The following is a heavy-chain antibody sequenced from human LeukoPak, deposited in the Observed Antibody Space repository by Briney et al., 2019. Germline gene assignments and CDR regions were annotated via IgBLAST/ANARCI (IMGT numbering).Heavy chain of an antibody. J-gene: IGHJ3*02. D-gene: IGHD3-3*01. CDR2: IRYDGSNK. Sequence: PGGSLRLSCAASGFTFSSYGMHWVRQAPGKGLEWVAFIRYDGSNKYYADSVKGRFTISRDNSENTLYLQMNSLRAEDTAVYYCAKDRPLRFLEWLSDDAFDIWGQGTMVTVSS. V-gene: IGHV3-30*02. CDR1: GFTFSSYG. CDR3: AKDRPLRFLEWLSDDAFDI.